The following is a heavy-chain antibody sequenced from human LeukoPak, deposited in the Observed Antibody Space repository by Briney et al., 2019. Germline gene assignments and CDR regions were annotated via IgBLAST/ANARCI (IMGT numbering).Heavy chain of an antibody. V-gene: IGHV1-18*01. D-gene: IGHD3-3*01. CDR2: ISAYNGST. Sequence: ASVKVSCKASGYTFTSYGISWVRQAPGQGLEWMGWISAYNGSTNYAQKLQGRVTMTTDTSTSTAYMELRSLRSDDTAVYYCARVLDFWSGYYTDYYGMDVWGQGTTVTVSS. J-gene: IGHJ6*02. CDR1: GYTFTSYG. CDR3: ARVLDFWSGYYTDYYGMDV.